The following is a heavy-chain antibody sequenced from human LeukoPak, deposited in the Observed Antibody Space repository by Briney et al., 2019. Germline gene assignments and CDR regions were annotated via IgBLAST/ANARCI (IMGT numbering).Heavy chain of an antibody. D-gene: IGHD3-16*01. CDR1: GFTFSSYG. CDR2: ISYDGSNK. CDR3: AKGGLPAYFDY. Sequence: SGGSLRLSCAASGFTFSSYGMHWVRQAPGKGLEWVAVISYDGSNKYYADSVKGRFTISRDNSKNTLYLQMNSLRAEDTAVYYCAKGGLPAYFDYWGQGTLVTVSS. V-gene: IGHV3-30*18. J-gene: IGHJ4*02.